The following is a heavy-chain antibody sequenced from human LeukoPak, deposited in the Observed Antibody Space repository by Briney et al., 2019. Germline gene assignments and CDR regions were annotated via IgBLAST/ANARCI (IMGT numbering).Heavy chain of an antibody. CDR1: GFTFSSYT. CDR3: ARRAGAYSHPYDY. V-gene: IGHV3-23*01. Sequence: GGSLRLSCAASGFTFSSYTMSWVRQAPGKGLEWVSAISGSGGNTYYADSVKGRFTISRDNSKNTLYLQMNRLKAEDTAVYCCARRAGAYSHPYDYWGQGTLVTVSS. CDR2: ISGSGGNT. D-gene: IGHD4/OR15-4a*01. J-gene: IGHJ4*02.